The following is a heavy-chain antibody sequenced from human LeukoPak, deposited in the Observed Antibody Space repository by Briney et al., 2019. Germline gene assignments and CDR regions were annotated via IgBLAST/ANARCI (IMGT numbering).Heavy chain of an antibody. V-gene: IGHV3-11*01. D-gene: IGHD2-8*01. CDR3: ARAVRMVYYYGMDV. Sequence: GGSLRLSCAASGFTFSDYYMSWIRQAPGKGLEWVSYISSSGSTIYYADSVKGRFTISRDNAKNSLYLQMNSLRAEDTAVYYCARAVRMVYYYGMDVWGHGTTVTVSS. J-gene: IGHJ6*02. CDR1: GFTFSDYY. CDR2: ISSSGSTI.